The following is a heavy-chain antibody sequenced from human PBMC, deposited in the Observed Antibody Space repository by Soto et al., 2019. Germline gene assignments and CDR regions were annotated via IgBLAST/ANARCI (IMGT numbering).Heavy chain of an antibody. CDR3: ASSRLGGTGYYYGMDV. Sequence: QVQLAQSGAEVKKPGSSVKVSCKASGGTFSSYAISWVRQAPGQGLEWMGGIIPIFGTADYAQKFQGRVTITADESTSTAYMELSSLRSEDTAVYYCASSRLGGTGYYYGMDVWGQGTTVTVSS. V-gene: IGHV1-69*12. J-gene: IGHJ6*02. CDR1: GGTFSSYA. CDR2: IIPIFGTA. D-gene: IGHD3-16*01.